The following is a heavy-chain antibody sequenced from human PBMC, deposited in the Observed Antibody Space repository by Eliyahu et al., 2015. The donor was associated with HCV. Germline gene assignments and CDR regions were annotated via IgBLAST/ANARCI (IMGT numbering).Heavy chain of an antibody. V-gene: IGHV3-48*04. Sequence: EVQLVESGGGLVQPGGSLRLSCAASGXTFSSYSMNWVRQAPGKGLEWVSYISSSSNTIHYADSVKGRFTISRDNAKNSLYLQMNSLRAEDTAVYYCARDPHWDRSFDYWGQGTLVTVSS. CDR1: GXTFSSYS. CDR3: ARDPHWDRSFDY. CDR2: ISSSSNTI. J-gene: IGHJ4*02. D-gene: IGHD7-27*01.